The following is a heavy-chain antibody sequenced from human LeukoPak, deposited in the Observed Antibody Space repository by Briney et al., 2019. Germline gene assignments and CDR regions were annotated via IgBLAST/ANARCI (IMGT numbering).Heavy chain of an antibody. CDR2: IYYSGST. V-gene: IGHV4-39*01. CDR3: ARHVLMPIVVDYFDY. J-gene: IGHJ4*02. Sequence: PSETLSLTCTVSGGSISSSSYYWGWIRQPPGEGLEWIGSIYYSGSTYYNPSLKSRVTISVDTSKNQFSPKLSSVTAADTAVYYCARHVLMPIVVDYFDYWGQGTLVTVSS. D-gene: IGHD3-22*01. CDR1: GGSISSSSYY.